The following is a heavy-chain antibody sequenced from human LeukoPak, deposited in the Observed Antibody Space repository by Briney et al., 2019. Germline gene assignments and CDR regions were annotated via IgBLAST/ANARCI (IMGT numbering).Heavy chain of an antibody. CDR2: IEKDGSEK. CDR1: GFTFSDYL. J-gene: IGHJ4*02. Sequence: GGSLRLSCAASGFTFSDYLMGWVRQAPGKGLEWVANIEKDGSEKYYVDSVKGRFTISRDNAKNSLSLQMNSLRAEDTAVYYCARAYYYDRPGYWGQGTLVTVSS. CDR3: ARAYYYDRPGY. V-gene: IGHV3-7*04. D-gene: IGHD3-22*01.